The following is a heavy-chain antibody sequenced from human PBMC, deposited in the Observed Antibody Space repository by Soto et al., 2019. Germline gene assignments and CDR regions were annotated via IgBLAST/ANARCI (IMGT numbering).Heavy chain of an antibody. Sequence: QVQLVESGGGVVQPGRSLRLSCAASGFTFSSYGMHWVRQAPGKWLEWVAVISYDGSNKYYADSVKGRFTISRDNSKNTRYLQMNSLRAEDTAVYYCAKVSPTYYDFWSGYGMDVWGQGTTVTVSS. CDR2: ISYDGSNK. V-gene: IGHV3-30*18. CDR1: GFTFSSYG. D-gene: IGHD3-3*01. J-gene: IGHJ6*02. CDR3: AKVSPTYYDFWSGYGMDV.